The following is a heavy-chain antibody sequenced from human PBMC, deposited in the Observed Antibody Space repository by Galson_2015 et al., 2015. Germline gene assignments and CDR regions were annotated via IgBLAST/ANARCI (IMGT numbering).Heavy chain of an antibody. CDR2: IKQDGSEK. V-gene: IGHV3-7*01. J-gene: IGHJ4*02. D-gene: IGHD5-12*01. CDR3: ARVGDIVATIVFDY. CDR1: GFSFSSYW. Sequence: SLRISCAASGFSFSSYWMSWVRQAPGKGLEWVANIKQDGSEKYYVDSVKGRFTISRDNAKNSLHLQMNSLRAEDTAVYYCARVGDIVATIVFDYRGQGTLFTVSS.